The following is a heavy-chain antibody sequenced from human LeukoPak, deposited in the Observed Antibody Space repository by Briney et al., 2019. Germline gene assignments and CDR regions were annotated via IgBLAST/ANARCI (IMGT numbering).Heavy chain of an antibody. D-gene: IGHD1-26*01. CDR2: INWNGGST. J-gene: IGHJ3*02. V-gene: IGHV3-20*04. Sequence: QPGGSLRLSCAASGFTFDDYGMSWVRQAPGKGLEWVSGINWNGGSTGYADSVKGRFTISRDNAKNSLYLQMNSLRAEDTALYYCARDVGASAPDAFDIWGQGTMVTVSS. CDR1: GFTFDDYG. CDR3: ARDVGASAPDAFDI.